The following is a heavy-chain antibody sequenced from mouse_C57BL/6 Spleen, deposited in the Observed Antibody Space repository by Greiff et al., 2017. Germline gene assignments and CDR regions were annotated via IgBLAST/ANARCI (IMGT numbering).Heavy chain of an antibody. D-gene: IGHD3-3*01. CDR2: IRLKSDNYAT. CDR1: GFTFSNYW. CDR3: TGGTGAY. V-gene: IGHV6-3*01. J-gene: IGHJ3*01. Sequence: DVQLQESGGGLVQPGGSMKLSCVASGFTFSNYWMNWVRQSPETGLEWVAQIRLKSDNYATHYAESVKGMFTISRDDSKSSVYLQMNNLRAEDTGIYYCTGGTGAYWGQETLVTVSA.